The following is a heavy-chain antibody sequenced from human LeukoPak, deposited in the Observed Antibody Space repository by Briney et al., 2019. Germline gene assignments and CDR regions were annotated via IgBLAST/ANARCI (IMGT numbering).Heavy chain of an antibody. CDR3: ARIVPDSSGWYDY. D-gene: IGHD6-19*01. V-gene: IGHV3-53*01. Sequence: GGSLRLSCAASGFTVSSNYMSWVRQAPGKGLEWVSVIYSGGSTYYADSVKGRFTISRDDSKNTLYLQMNSLRAEDTAVYYCARIVPDSSGWYDYWDQGTLVTVSS. J-gene: IGHJ4*02. CDR1: GFTVSSNY. CDR2: IYSGGST.